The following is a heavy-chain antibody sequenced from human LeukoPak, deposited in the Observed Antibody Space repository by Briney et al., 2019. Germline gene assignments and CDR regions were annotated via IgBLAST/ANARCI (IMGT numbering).Heavy chain of an antibody. CDR2: MNPNSGNT. J-gene: IGHJ5*02. V-gene: IGHV1-8*01. CDR3: ARGLKGDYNWFDP. CDR1: GYTFTSYD. D-gene: IGHD2-21*02. Sequence: GASVKVSCKASGYTFTSYDINWVRQATGQGLEWVGWMNPNSGNTGYAQKFQGRVTMTRNTSISTAYMELSSLRSEDTAVYYWARGLKGDYNWFDPWGQGTLVTVSS.